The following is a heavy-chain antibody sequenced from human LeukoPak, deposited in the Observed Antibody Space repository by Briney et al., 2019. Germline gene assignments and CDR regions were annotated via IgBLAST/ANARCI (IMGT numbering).Heavy chain of an antibody. CDR1: GFTFSSYS. Sequence: GGSLRLSCAASGFTFSSYSMNWVRQAPGKGREWVSSISRSSNYIYYADSVKGRFTISRDNAKNSLYLQINSLRAEDTSVYYCARGENNYGYYYFDYWGQGTLVTVSS. D-gene: IGHD5-24*01. V-gene: IGHV3-21*01. CDR3: ARGENNYGYYYFDY. J-gene: IGHJ4*02. CDR2: ISRSSNYI.